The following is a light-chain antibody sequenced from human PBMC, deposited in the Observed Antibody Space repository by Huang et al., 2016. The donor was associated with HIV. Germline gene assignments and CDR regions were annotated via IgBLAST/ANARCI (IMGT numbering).Light chain of an antibody. CDR2: GAS. V-gene: IGKV3-15*01. Sequence: EIVMTQSPATLSVSPGESATLSCRASLGVGNNLAWYQQKPGQAPRLLIYGASTRATGIPARFTGSGSGTEFTLTISSLQSEDFAIYSCQQYNDWPLTFGQGTKLEI. J-gene: IGKJ2*01. CDR3: QQYNDWPLT. CDR1: LGVGNN.